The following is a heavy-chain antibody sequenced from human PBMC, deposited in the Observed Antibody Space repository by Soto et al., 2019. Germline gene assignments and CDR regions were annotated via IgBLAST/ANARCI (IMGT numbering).Heavy chain of an antibody. V-gene: IGHV5-51*01. CDR1: GYSFTSYW. Sequence: GEALKISCKGSGYSFTSYWIGWVRQMPGKGMEWMVIIYPGDSDTRYSPSFQGKVTISADKSISNAYLQWSSLKASDTAMYYCAISQASLDYFDXWGQGTLVTVSX. J-gene: IGHJ4*02. CDR2: IYPGDSDT. D-gene: IGHD3-16*01. CDR3: AISQASLDYFDX.